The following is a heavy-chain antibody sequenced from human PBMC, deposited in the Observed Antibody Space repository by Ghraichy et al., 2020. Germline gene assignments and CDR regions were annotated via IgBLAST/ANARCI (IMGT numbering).Heavy chain of an antibody. CDR1: GGSISRSSWY. D-gene: IGHD3-10*01. J-gene: IGHJ4*02. V-gene: IGHV4-39*01. CDR2: IYYSGST. CDR3: MRHSDRGSGIDY. Sequence: SETLSLTCTVSGGSISRSSWYWGWMRQPPGKGLEWIGSIYYSGSTYYNPSLKSRVTVSKDTSKNEFFLKLSSVTAADTSVFYCMRHSDRGSGIDYWGQGTLVTVSS.